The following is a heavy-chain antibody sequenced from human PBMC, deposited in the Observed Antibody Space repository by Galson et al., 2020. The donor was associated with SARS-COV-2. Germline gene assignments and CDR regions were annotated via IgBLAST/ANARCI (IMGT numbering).Heavy chain of an antibody. D-gene: IGHD3-16*01. Sequence: GGSLRLSCAASGFIFSRYSFHWVRQAPGKGLEWVSFISTSGTNIYNADSVKGRFTISRDHAKNSVHLHMNSLTAHDTGRYYCARALGTAYGMDVWGQGTTVTVSS. CDR2: ISTSGTNI. J-gene: IGHJ6*01. V-gene: IGHV3-21*01. CDR3: ARALGTAYGMDV. CDR1: GFIFSRYS.